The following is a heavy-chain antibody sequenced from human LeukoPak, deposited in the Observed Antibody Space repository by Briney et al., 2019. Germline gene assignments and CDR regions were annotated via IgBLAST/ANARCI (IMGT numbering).Heavy chain of an antibody. Sequence: SETLSLTCTVSGGSISSGDYYWSWIRQPPGKGLEWIGCIYYSGSTYYNPSLKSRVTISVDTSKNQFSLKLSSVTAADTAVYYCARRPDCSSTSCYSFWFDPWGQGTLVTVSS. D-gene: IGHD2-2*02. V-gene: IGHV4-30-4*08. CDR1: GGSISSGDYY. CDR2: IYYSGST. J-gene: IGHJ5*02. CDR3: ARRPDCSSTSCYSFWFDP.